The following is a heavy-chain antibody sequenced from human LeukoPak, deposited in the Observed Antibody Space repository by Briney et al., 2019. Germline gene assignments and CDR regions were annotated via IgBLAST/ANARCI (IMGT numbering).Heavy chain of an antibody. J-gene: IGHJ4*02. CDR2: ISYDGSNK. CDR3: AKALSQQWLVQGLGY. V-gene: IGHV3-30*18. CDR1: GFTFSSYG. D-gene: IGHD6-19*01. Sequence: GGSLRLSCAASGFTFSSYGMHWVRQAPGKGLECVAVISYDGSNKYYADSVKGRFTISRDNSKNTLYLQMNSLRAEDTAVYYCAKALSQQWLVQGLGYWGQGTLVTVSS.